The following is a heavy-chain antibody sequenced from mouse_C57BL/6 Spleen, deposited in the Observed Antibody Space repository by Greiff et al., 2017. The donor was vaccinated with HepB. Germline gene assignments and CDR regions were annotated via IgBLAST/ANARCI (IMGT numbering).Heavy chain of an antibody. J-gene: IGHJ2*01. D-gene: IGHD1-1*01. CDR1: GYTFTSYG. Sequence: QVQLKQSGAELARPGASVKLSCKASGYTFTSYGISWVKQRSGQGLEWIGEIYPRSGNTYYNEKFKGKATLTADKSSSTAYMELRSLTSEDSAVYFCARVGYYGSSYYFDYWGQGTTLTVSS. CDR2: IYPRSGNT. CDR3: ARVGYYGSSYYFDY. V-gene: IGHV1-81*01.